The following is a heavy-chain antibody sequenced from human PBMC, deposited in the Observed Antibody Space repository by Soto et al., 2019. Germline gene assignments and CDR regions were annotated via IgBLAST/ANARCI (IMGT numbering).Heavy chain of an antibody. D-gene: IGHD6-19*01. CDR3: ARVVSSGWRGAYYFDY. CDR1: GGSISSSNW. CDR2: IYHSGST. J-gene: IGHJ4*02. Sequence: PSETLSLTCAVSGGSISSSNWWSWVRQPPGKGLEWIGEIYHSGSTNYNPSLKSRVTISVDKSKNQFSLKLSSVTAADTAVYYCARVVSSGWRGAYYFDYWGQGTLVTVSS. V-gene: IGHV4-4*02.